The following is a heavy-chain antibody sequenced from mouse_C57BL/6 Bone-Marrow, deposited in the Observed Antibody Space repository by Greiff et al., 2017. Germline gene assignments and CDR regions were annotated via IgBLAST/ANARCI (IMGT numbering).Heavy chain of an antibody. V-gene: IGHV3-1*01. CDR2: ISYSGST. J-gene: IGHJ1*03. Sequence: EVQLQESGPGMVKPSQSLSLTCTVTGYSITSGYDWHWIRHFPGNKLEWMGYISYSGSTNYNPSLKSRISITHDTSKNHFFLKLNSVTTEDTATYYCARRGGSSSYWYFDVWGTGTTVTVSS. CDR3: ARRGGSSSYWYFDV. D-gene: IGHD1-1*01. CDR1: GYSITSGYD.